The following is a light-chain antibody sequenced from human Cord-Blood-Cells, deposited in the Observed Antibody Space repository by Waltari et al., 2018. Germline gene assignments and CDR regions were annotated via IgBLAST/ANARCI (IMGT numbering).Light chain of an antibody. CDR1: ALPKQD. Sequence: SYELTQPPSVSVSPGQTARITCSGDALPKQDAYWYQQKLGQAPVLVIYKDSERPSGIPERFSGSSSGTTVTLTISGVQAEDEADYYCQSADSSGTYVVFGGGTKLTVL. CDR3: QSADSSGTYVV. V-gene: IGLV3-25*03. J-gene: IGLJ2*01. CDR2: KDS.